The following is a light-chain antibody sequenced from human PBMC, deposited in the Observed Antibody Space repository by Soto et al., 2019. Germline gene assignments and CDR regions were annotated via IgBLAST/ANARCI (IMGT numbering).Light chain of an antibody. V-gene: IGLV1-44*01. CDR3: AAWDDTLNGVV. CDR1: SSNIGSNS. J-gene: IGLJ3*02. Sequence: QSVLTQPPSASGTPGQRVTISCSGSSSNIGSNSVNWYQIFPATAPKLLLYGNNQRPSGVPDRFSGSKSGTSASLAISGLHSEDEADYFCAAWDDTLNGVVFGGGTKVTVL. CDR2: GNN.